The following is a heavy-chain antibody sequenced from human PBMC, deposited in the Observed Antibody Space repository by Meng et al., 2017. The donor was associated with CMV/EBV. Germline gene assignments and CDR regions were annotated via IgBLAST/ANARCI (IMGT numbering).Heavy chain of an antibody. Sequence: SVKVSCKASGGTFSSYAISWVRQAPGQGLEWMGGIIPIFGTANYAQKFQGRVTITTDTSTSTAYMELRSLRSDDTAVYYCARDRNWNYYEISANLDYWGQGTLVTVSS. J-gene: IGHJ4*02. V-gene: IGHV1-69*05. CDR3: ARDRNWNYYEISANLDY. CDR2: IIPIFGTA. D-gene: IGHD1-7*01. CDR1: GGTFSSYA.